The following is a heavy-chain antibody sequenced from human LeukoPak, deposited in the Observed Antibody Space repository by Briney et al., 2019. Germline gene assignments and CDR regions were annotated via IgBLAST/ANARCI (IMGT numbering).Heavy chain of an antibody. D-gene: IGHD4-17*01. Sequence: ASVKVSCKASGYTFTSYGISWVRQAPGQGLEWMGWISAYNGNTNYAQKLQGRVTMTTDTSTSTAYMELRSLRSDDTAVYYCARYGEYYGDYVEKAHYFDYWGQGTLVTVSS. CDR2: ISAYNGNT. J-gene: IGHJ4*02. V-gene: IGHV1-18*01. CDR3: ARYGEYYGDYVEKAHYFDY. CDR1: GYTFTSYG.